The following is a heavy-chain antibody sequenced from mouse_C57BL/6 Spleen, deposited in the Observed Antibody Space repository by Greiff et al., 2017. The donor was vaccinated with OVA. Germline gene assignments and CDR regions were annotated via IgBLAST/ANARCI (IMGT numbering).Heavy chain of an antibody. J-gene: IGHJ3*01. CDR2: IHPNNGST. D-gene: IGHD2-4*01. Sequence: QVQLQQPGAELVKPGASVKLSCKASGYTFTSYWMHWVKQRPGQGLEWIGMIHPNNGSTNYNEKFKSKAKLTVDKSSGTSYMQLSSLTAEDSAVYYCASPYDYDVGAWFAYWGQGTLVTVSA. CDR1: GYTFTSYW. V-gene: IGHV1-64*01. CDR3: ASPYDYDVGAWFAY.